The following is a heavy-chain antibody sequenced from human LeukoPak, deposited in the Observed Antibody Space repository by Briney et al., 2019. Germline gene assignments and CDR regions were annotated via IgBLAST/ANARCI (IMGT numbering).Heavy chain of an antibody. J-gene: IGHJ4*02. V-gene: IGHV3-23*01. Sequence: QPGGSLRLSCAASGFTFSSYAMSWVRPAPGKGLEWVSTLSGSGGNTYYADSVKGRVTISRDNSKNTLYLQMNSLRAEDTAVYHCAKGSYYYDSADYFDYWGQGTPVTVSS. D-gene: IGHD3-22*01. CDR1: GFTFSSYA. CDR3: AKGSYYYDSADYFDY. CDR2: LSGSGGNT.